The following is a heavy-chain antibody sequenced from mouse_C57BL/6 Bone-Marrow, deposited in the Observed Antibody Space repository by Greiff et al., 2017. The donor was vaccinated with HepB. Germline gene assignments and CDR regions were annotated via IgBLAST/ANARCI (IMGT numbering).Heavy chain of an antibody. V-gene: IGHV2-6*03. D-gene: IGHD2-2*01. CDR1: GFSLTSYG. CDR3: ARMVTTPYCYAMDY. CDR2: IWSDGST. Sequence: QVQLQQSGPGLVAPSQSLSITCTVSGFSLTSYGVHWVRQPPGKGLEWLVVIWSDGSTTYNSALKSRLSISKDNSKSQVFLKMNSLQTDDTAMYYCARMVTTPYCYAMDYWGQGTSVTVSS. J-gene: IGHJ4*01.